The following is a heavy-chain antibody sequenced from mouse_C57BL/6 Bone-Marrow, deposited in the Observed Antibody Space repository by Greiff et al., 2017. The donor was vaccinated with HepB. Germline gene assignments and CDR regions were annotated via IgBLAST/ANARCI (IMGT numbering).Heavy chain of an antibody. J-gene: IGHJ2*01. V-gene: IGHV1-81*01. CDR3: SRRFTDYYGSSYGDD. Sequence: VQLQQSGAELVRPGASVKLSCKASGYTFTSYGISWVKQRTGQGLEWIGEIYPRSGNTYYNEKFKGKATLTADKSSSTAYMELRSLTSEDSAVYFCSRRFTDYYGSSYGDDWGQGTTLTVSS. CDR2: IYPRSGNT. D-gene: IGHD1-1*01. CDR1: GYTFTSYG.